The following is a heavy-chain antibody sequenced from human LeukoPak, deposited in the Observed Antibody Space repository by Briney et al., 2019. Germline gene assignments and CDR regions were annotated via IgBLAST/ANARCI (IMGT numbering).Heavy chain of an antibody. CDR1: GYTFTTYG. Sequence: SVKVSFKASGYTFTTYGISWVRQAPGQRGEWMGWGSGKNSNTNYTQKRQGRVTMTTDTSTNTAYMELRSLRSDDTAVYYCARDFYHSGTNWYDVFDVWGQGTMVTVSS. CDR2: GSGKNSNT. J-gene: IGHJ3*01. CDR3: ARDFYHSGTNWYDVFDV. V-gene: IGHV1-18*01. D-gene: IGHD1-1*01.